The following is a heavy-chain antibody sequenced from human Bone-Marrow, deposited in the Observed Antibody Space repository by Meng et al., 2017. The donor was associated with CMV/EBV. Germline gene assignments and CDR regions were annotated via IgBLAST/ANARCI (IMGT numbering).Heavy chain of an antibody. Sequence: ASVKVSCKASGYTFTGYYMHWVRQAPGRGPEWMGWINPSSGGIKYAQKFQGRVTLTRDTSISAAYMELSRLRSDDTAVYYCASTSNLGYWGQGTLVTVSS. J-gene: IGHJ4*02. CDR2: INPSSGGI. CDR1: GYTFTGYY. CDR3: ASTSNLGY. V-gene: IGHV1-2*02. D-gene: IGHD3-16*01.